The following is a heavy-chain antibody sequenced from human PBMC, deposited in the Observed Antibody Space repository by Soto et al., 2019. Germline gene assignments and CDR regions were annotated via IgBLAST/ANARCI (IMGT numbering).Heavy chain of an antibody. J-gene: IGHJ2*01. CDR3: ARPPLRPIQYWYFDL. D-gene: IGHD6-6*01. CDR2: IYWDDDK. V-gene: IGHV2-5*02. CDR1: GFSLSSSGVG. Sequence: QITLKESGPTLVKPTQTLTLTCTFSGFSLSSSGVGVGWIRQPPGKALEWLALIYWDDDKGYSPSLKSRLTIPKDTSKNQVVLTMTNMDPVDTASYYCARPPLRPIQYWYFDLWGRGTLVTVSS.